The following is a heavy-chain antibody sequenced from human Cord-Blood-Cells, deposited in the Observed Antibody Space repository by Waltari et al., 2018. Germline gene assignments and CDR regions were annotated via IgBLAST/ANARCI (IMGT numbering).Heavy chain of an antibody. CDR2: ISYDVSNK. V-gene: IGHV3-30*04. Sequence: GLEWVAVISYDVSNKYYADSVKGRFTISRDNSKNTLYLQMNSLRAEDTAVYYCARDRGGYCSSTSCYFDYWGQGTLVTVSS. J-gene: IGHJ4*02. D-gene: IGHD2-2*01. CDR3: ARDRGGYCSSTSCYFDY.